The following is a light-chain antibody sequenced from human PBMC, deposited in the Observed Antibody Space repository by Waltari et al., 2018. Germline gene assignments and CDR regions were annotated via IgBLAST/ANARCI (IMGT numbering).Light chain of an antibody. CDR2: VVS. CDR1: SSDVGAYNY. CDR3: NSYTRANTRV. J-gene: IGLJ2*01. V-gene: IGLV2-14*03. Sequence: QSALTQPASVSGSPGQSITISCTGTSSDVGAYNYVSWYQQYPGKAPKLIIFVVSNRPSGVSNRFSGSKAGNTASLTVSGLQAEDEADYYGNSYTRANTRVFGGGTKLTVL.